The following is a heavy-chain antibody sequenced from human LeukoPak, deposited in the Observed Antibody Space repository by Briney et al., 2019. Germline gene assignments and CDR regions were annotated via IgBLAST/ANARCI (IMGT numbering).Heavy chain of an antibody. V-gene: IGHV3-30*03. Sequence: GGSLRLSCAASGITFRTYGMYWVRQAPGKGLEWVATISHDGSHKYHANSVKGRFTISRDNAKNTLYLQMNSLRAEDTAVYYCARGGQYSSSSDAFDIWGQGTMVTVSS. CDR2: ISHDGSHK. CDR1: GITFRTYG. D-gene: IGHD6-6*01. J-gene: IGHJ3*02. CDR3: ARGGQYSSSSDAFDI.